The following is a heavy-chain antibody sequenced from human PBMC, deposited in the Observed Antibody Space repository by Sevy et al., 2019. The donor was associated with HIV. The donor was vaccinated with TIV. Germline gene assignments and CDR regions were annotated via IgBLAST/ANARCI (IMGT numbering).Heavy chain of an antibody. CDR1: GGSISSYF. Sequence: SETLSLTCTVSGGSISSYFWTWIREPPGKGLEWIGNVYYSGTTNYNPSLKSRVTMSLDTSKNQFSLDLTSVTAADTAVYYCARDSAVIPRGLVYWGQGAQVTVSP. CDR2: VYYSGTT. D-gene: IGHD3-9*01. J-gene: IGHJ4*02. CDR3: ARDSAVIPRGLVY. V-gene: IGHV4-59*13.